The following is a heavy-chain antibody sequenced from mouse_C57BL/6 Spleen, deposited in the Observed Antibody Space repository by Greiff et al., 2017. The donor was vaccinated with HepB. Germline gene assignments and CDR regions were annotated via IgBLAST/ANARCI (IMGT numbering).Heavy chain of an antibody. D-gene: IGHD1-1*01. Sequence: QVQLQQSGPELVKPGASVKISCKASGYAFSSSWMNWVKQRPGKGLEWIGRIYPGDGDTNYNGKFKGKATLTADKSSSTAYMQLSSLTSEDSAFYFCARWAIYYYGSSSLFDYWGQGTTLTVSS. CDR2: IYPGDGDT. V-gene: IGHV1-82*01. CDR3: ARWAIYYYGSSSLFDY. CDR1: GYAFSSSW. J-gene: IGHJ2*01.